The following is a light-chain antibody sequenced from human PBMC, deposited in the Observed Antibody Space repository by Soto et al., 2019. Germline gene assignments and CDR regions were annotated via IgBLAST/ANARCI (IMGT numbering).Light chain of an antibody. CDR3: QQRRSWPPTIT. CDR2: DVS. Sequence: LPQSPATLNFSPREEAPLSCRPLQSINTVIAWYQQKPGQAPRLLIYDVSRSATGIPARFSGSGAGTNFTLTISSLEPEDFAVYYCQQRRSWPPTITFGQGTRLEIK. V-gene: IGKV3-11*01. CDR1: QSINTV. J-gene: IGKJ5*01.